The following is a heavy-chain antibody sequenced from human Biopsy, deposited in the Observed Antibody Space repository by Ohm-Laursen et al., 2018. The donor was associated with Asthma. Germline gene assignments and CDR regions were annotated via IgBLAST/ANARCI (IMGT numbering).Heavy chain of an antibody. CDR1: GFTFSSYS. D-gene: IGHD3-3*01. CDR2: ISSSSSTI. Sequence: SLRLSCSASGFTFSSYSMNWVRQAPGKGLEWVSYISSSSSTIYYADSVKGRFTISRDNSKNTLYLQMNSLRAEDTAAYYCAKDTEGRYDFWSGLSYNYYGMDVWGQGTTVTVSS. V-gene: IGHV3-48*01. CDR3: AKDTEGRYDFWSGLSYNYYGMDV. J-gene: IGHJ6*02.